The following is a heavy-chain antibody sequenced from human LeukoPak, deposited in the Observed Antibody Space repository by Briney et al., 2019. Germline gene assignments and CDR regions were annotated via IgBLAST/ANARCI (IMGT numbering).Heavy chain of an antibody. D-gene: IGHD6-19*01. Sequence: PGGSLRLSCAASGFTFSSYAMSWVRQAPGKGLEWVSAISGNGGSTYYADSVKGRFTISRDNSKNTLYLQMNSLRAEDTAVYYCAKGTSSGWYEPYPFDYWGQGTLVTVSS. V-gene: IGHV3-23*01. CDR2: ISGNGGST. CDR3: AKGTSSGWYEPYPFDY. CDR1: GFTFSSYA. J-gene: IGHJ4*02.